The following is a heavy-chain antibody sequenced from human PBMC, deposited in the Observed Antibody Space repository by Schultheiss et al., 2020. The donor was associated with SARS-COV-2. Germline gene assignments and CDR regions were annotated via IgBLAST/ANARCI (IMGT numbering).Heavy chain of an antibody. CDR2: IYSGGST. Sequence: GGSLRLSCAASGFTVSSNYMSWVRQAPGKGLEWVSVIYSGGSTYYADSVKGRFTISRDNSKNTLYLQMNSLRAEDTAVYYCASSIAAAGSVLVGSYYYGMDVWGQGTTVTVSS. D-gene: IGHD6-13*01. CDR1: GFTVSSNY. V-gene: IGHV3-66*01. CDR3: ASSIAAAGSVLVGSYYYGMDV. J-gene: IGHJ6*02.